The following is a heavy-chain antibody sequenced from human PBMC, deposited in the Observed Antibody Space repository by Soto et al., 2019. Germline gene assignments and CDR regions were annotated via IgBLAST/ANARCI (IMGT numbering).Heavy chain of an antibody. Sequence: QLVQSGAEVKKPGASVKVSCKASGYTFTTYGINWVRQAPGQGLEWMGWVSAYSGNTNYTQKLQGRLAMTTDTSTSTAYMELRSLTSDDTAVYYCALTAIDYWGQGTLVTVSS. CDR2: VSAYSGNT. V-gene: IGHV1-18*01. J-gene: IGHJ4*02. D-gene: IGHD5-18*01. CDR1: GYTFTTYG. CDR3: ALTAIDY.